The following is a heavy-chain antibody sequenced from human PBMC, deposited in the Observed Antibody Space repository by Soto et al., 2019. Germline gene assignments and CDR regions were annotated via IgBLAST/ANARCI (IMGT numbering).Heavy chain of an antibody. CDR3: ARAKVIEVVAALLGMDV. V-gene: IGHV1-46*01. CDR1: GYTFTSYY. J-gene: IGHJ6*02. CDR2: INPSGGST. D-gene: IGHD2-15*01. Sequence: GASVKVSCKASGYTFTSYYMHWVRQAPGQGLEWMGIINPSGGSTSYAQKFQGRVTMTRDTSTSTVYMELSSLRSEDTAVYYCARAKVIEVVAALLGMDVWGQGTTVTVSS.